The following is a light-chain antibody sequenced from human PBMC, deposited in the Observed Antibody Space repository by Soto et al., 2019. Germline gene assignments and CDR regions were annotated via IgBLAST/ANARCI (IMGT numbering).Light chain of an antibody. CDR2: GAS. Sequence: IVMTQSPSTLSSSPGQRATLSCMASQSVNIHLAWYQQKPGQAPRLLIYGASSRATGIPDRFSGSGSGTDFTLTISGLEPEDFAVYYCQQYGNSRGTFGQGAKVDI. V-gene: IGKV3-20*01. CDR1: QSVNIH. J-gene: IGKJ1*01. CDR3: QQYGNSRGT.